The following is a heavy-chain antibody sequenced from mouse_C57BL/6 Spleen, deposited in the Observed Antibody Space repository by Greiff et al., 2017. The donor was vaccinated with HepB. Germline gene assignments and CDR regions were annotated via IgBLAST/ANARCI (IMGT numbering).Heavy chain of an antibody. CDR2: ISSGSSTI. V-gene: IGHV5-17*01. Sequence: EVKLVESGGGLVKPGGSLKLSCAASGFTFSDYGMHWVRQAPEKGLEWVAYISSGSSTIYYADTVKGRFTISRDNAKNTLFLQMTSLRSEDTAMSYCANCDGGFAYWGQGTLVTVSA. J-gene: IGHJ3*01. D-gene: IGHD2-13*01. CDR1: GFTFSDYG. CDR3: ANCDGGFAY.